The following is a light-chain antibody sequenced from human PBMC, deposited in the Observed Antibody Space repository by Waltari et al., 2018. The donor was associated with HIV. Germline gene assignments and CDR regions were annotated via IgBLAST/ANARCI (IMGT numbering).Light chain of an antibody. J-gene: IGLJ3*02. CDR1: NSNLGADYD. Sequence: QSVLPQPPSVSGAPGQLVTTPCVAINSNLGADYDLHCYQQCTGRATRLLIYGNTNRPAGIPARFSGTQSGTSASLAITGLQPEDEADYYCQSYDSSLKWVFGGGTKLTVL. CDR3: QSYDSSLKWV. CDR2: GNT. V-gene: IGLV1-40*01.